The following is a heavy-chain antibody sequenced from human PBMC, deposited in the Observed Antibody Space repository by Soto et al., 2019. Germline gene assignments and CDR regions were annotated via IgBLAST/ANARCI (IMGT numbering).Heavy chain of an antibody. CDR3: ARLPDYVSPSAFIDY. CDR2: IYPGDSDT. V-gene: IGHV5-51*01. J-gene: IGHJ4*02. D-gene: IGHD3-10*02. CDR1: GCSFTSYW. Sequence: PVVSLKISCKGSGCSFTSYWIGWVRQMPGKGLEWMGIIYPGDSDTRYSPSFQGQVTISADKSISTAYLQWSSLKASDTAMYYCARLPDYVSPSAFIDYWGQGTLVTVSS.